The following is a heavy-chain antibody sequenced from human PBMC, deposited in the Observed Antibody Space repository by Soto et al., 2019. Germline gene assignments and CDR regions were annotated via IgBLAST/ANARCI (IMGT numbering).Heavy chain of an antibody. D-gene: IGHD2-2*02. CDR1: GFTFSSYG. CDR3: VRGSSCTTTTCYNLAWFAP. CDR2: ISYDGSDK. V-gene: IGHV3-30*03. J-gene: IGHJ5*02. Sequence: GGSLRLSCAASGFTFSSYGMHWVRQAPGKGLEWVAVISYDGSDKYYADSVKGRFTISRDNSKNTLYLQMNSLRAEGTAVYYCVRGSSCTTTTCYNLAWFAPWGRGTLVTVSS.